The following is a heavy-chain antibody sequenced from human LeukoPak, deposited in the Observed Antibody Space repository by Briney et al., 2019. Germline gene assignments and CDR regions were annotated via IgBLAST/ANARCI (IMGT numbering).Heavy chain of an antibody. V-gene: IGHV1-2*02. CDR2: INPNSGGT. J-gene: IGHJ4*02. Sequence: ASVKVSCKASGYTFTGYYVRWVRQAPGQGLEWMGWINPNSGGTNYAQKFQGRVTMTRDTSISTAYMELSRLRSDDTAVYYCARGDHYDILTGYQTPSHLSDYWGQGTLVTVSS. D-gene: IGHD3-9*01. CDR3: ARGDHYDILTGYQTPSHLSDY. CDR1: GYTFTGYY.